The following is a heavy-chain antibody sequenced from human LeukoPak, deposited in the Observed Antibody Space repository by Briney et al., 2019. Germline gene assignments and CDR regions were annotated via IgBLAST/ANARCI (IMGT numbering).Heavy chain of an antibody. Sequence: GGSLRLSCAASGFTFSSYAMHWVRQAPGKGLEYVSAISSNGGSTYYANSVKGRFTISRDNSKNTLYLQMGSLRAEDMAVYYCARDLSGIAGYTYGRGIDYWGQGTLVTVSS. J-gene: IGHJ4*02. CDR1: GFTFSSYA. V-gene: IGHV3-64*01. CDR3: ARDLSGIAGYTYGRGIDY. D-gene: IGHD5-18*01. CDR2: ISSNGGST.